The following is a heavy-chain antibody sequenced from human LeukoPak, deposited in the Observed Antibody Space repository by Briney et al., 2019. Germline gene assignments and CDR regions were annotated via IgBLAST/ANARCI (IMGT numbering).Heavy chain of an antibody. CDR2: ISSSSSYI. D-gene: IGHD3-22*01. CDR3: ARAEDSSGYYLGDY. J-gene: IGHJ4*02. Sequence: PGGSLRLSCAASGFTFSSYSMNWVRQAPGKGLEWVSSISSSSSYIYYADSVKGRFTISRDNAENSLYLQMNSLRAEDTAVYYCARAEDSSGYYLGDYWGQGTLVTVSS. V-gene: IGHV3-21*01. CDR1: GFTFSSYS.